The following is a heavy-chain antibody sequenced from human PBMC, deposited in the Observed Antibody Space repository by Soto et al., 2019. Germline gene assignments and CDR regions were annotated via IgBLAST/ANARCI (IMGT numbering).Heavy chain of an antibody. CDR1: GGSFSGYY. J-gene: IGHJ6*02. CDR3: ARTRLLWFGELFGHYYYGMDV. Sequence: TSETLSLTCTVYGGSFSGYYWSWIRQPPGKGLEWIGEINHSGSTNYNPSLKSRVTISVDTSKNQFSLKLSSVTAADTAVYYCARTRLLWFGELFGHYYYGMDVWGQGTTVT. CDR2: INHSGST. V-gene: IGHV4-34*01. D-gene: IGHD3-10*01.